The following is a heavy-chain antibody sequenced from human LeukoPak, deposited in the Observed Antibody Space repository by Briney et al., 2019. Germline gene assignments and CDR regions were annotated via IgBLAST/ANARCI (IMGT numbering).Heavy chain of an antibody. CDR2: IYPGDSDT. CDR3: ARRSSFSSVNWFDP. CDR1: GYSFTSYW. J-gene: IGHJ5*02. D-gene: IGHD6-6*01. Sequence: GESLKISCKGSGYSFTSYWIGWVRQMPGKGLEWMGIIYPGDSDTRYSPSFQGQVTISADKSISTASLRWSSLKASDTAMYYCARRSSFSSVNWFDPWGQGTLVTVSS. V-gene: IGHV5-51*01.